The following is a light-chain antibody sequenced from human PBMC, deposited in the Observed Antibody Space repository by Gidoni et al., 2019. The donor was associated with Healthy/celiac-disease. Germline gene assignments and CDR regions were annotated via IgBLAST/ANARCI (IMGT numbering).Light chain of an antibody. V-gene: IGKV1-39*01. Sequence: DIQMTQSPSSLSASVGDRVTITCRASQSISSYLNWYQQKPGKAPKLLIYAASSLQSGVPSRFSGSGSGTDFTLTISSLQPEDVATYYCQQSYSTPRTFXGXTKVEIK. J-gene: IGKJ4*01. CDR1: QSISSY. CDR2: AAS. CDR3: QQSYSTPRT.